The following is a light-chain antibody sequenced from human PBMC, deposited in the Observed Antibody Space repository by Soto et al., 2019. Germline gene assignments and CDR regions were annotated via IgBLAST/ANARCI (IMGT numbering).Light chain of an antibody. CDR1: SSDVGGYNY. Sequence: QSVLTQPRSVSGSPGQSVTLSCTGTSSDVGGYNYVSWYQQHPGKAPKLMIDDVNKRPSGVPDRFSGSRSGNTASLTISGLQAEDEADYYCCSYAGDYMFVFGTGTKVTVL. CDR2: DVN. V-gene: IGLV2-11*01. CDR3: CSYAGDYMFV. J-gene: IGLJ1*01.